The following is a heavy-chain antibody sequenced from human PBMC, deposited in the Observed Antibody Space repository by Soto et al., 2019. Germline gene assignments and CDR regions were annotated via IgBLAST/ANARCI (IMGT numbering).Heavy chain of an antibody. Sequence: EMQLLESGGGLVQAGGSLRLSCAASGFTVSSYALNWVRQAPGKGLEWVSGISASTYYADSVKGRFTISRDTSKNTLYLQMNRLRAEYTAIYFCAIRMYSTRWYYLDYWGQGTLVTVSS. CDR2: ISAST. CDR3: AIRMYSTRWYYLDY. CDR1: GFTVSSYA. V-gene: IGHV3-23*01. J-gene: IGHJ4*02. D-gene: IGHD6-13*01.